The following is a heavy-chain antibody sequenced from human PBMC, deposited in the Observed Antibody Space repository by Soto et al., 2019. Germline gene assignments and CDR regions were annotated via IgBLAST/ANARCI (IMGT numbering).Heavy chain of an antibody. J-gene: IGHJ4*02. V-gene: IGHV1-8*01. D-gene: IGHD1-1*01. CDR2: MNPNSGNT. CDR1: GYTFANYD. CDR3: ARGKSLEN. Sequence: QVQLVQSGAEVKKPGASVKVSCKASGYTFANYDINWVRQATGQGLEWMGWMNPNSGNTGYTHKFQGRVTMTRDTSITTAYMELSSLRSEDTAMYYCARGKSLENWGQGTLITVSS.